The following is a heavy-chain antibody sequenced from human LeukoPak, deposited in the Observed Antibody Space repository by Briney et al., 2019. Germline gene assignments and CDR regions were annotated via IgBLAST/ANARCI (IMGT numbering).Heavy chain of an antibody. CDR1: AFTFSSYT. J-gene: IGHJ4*02. V-gene: IGHV3-23*01. D-gene: IGHD1-26*01. Sequence: GGSLRLSCAASAFTFSSYTMSWVRQAPGKGLEWVSAISNSGGSTYYADSVKGRFTISRDNAKNSLYLQMNSLRAEDTAVYYCARDKVGATRPFDYWGQGTLVTVSS. CDR3: ARDKVGATRPFDY. CDR2: ISNSGGST.